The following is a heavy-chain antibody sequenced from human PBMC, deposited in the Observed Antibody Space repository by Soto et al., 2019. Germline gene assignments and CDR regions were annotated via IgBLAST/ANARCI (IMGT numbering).Heavy chain of an antibody. V-gene: IGHV1-18*04. D-gene: IGHD3-16*02. CDR3: ARGGSYHATVDY. J-gene: IGHJ4*02. Sequence: QVQLVQSGAEVKKAGASVKVSCKVYGYTFTSFGISWVRQAPGQGLEWMGWISGYNGNTDYAEKFQGRVTMTTDTSTSTAQMELRSLRTDDTATDSCARGGSYHATVDYWGQGTLVTVSS. CDR1: GYTFTSFG. CDR2: ISGYNGNT.